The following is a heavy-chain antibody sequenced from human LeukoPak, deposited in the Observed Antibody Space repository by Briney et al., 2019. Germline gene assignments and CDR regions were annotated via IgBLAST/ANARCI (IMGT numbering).Heavy chain of an antibody. CDR2: ISGSGGST. Sequence: PGGSLRLSCAASGFTFSSYAMSWVRQAPGKGLEWVSAISGSGGSTYYADSVKGRFTISRDNSKNTLYLQMNSLRAEDTAVYYCAKDYDYVWGSYRPEYFQHWGRGTLVTVSS. D-gene: IGHD3-16*02. CDR3: AKDYDYVWGSYRPEYFQH. J-gene: IGHJ1*01. CDR1: GFTFSSYA. V-gene: IGHV3-23*01.